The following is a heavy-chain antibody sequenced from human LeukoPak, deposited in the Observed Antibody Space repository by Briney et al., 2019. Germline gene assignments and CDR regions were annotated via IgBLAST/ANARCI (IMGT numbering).Heavy chain of an antibody. Sequence: SVKVSCKASGGTFSSYATSWVRQAPGQGLEWVGGIIPIFGTANYAQKFQGRVTITADESTSTAYMELSSLRSEDTAVYYCARGGTPGYCSSTSCYDPRYYFDYWGQGTLVTVSS. CDR3: ARGGTPGYCSSTSCYDPRYYFDY. CDR1: GGTFSSYA. D-gene: IGHD2-2*01. CDR2: IIPIFGTA. J-gene: IGHJ4*02. V-gene: IGHV1-69*13.